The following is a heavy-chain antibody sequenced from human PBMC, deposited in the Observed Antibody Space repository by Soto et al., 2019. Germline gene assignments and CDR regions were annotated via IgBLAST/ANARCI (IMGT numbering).Heavy chain of an antibody. Sequence: PSETLSLTCAVYGGSFSGYYWSWIRQPPGKGLEWIGEINHSGSTNYNPSLKSRVTISVDTSKNQFSLKLSSVTAADTAVYYCARDNAQYDFWSGSYYYYMDVWGKGTTVTVSS. J-gene: IGHJ6*03. CDR1: GGSFSGYY. V-gene: IGHV4-34*01. CDR2: INHSGST. D-gene: IGHD3-3*01. CDR3: ARDNAQYDFWSGSYYYYMDV.